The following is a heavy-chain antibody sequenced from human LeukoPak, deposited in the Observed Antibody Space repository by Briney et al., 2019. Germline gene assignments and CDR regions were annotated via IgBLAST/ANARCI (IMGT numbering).Heavy chain of an antibody. D-gene: IGHD3-22*01. CDR2: IYYTGST. CDR1: GGSINSDY. CDR3: ARRSGYDSSRT. J-gene: IGHJ5*02. Sequence: SETLSLTCTVSGGSINSDYWNWIRQPPGKGLEWIGYIYYTGSTNYNPSLKSRVTISVDTSKNHFSLKLSSVTAADTAIYYCARRSGYDSSRTWGQGTLVTVSS. V-gene: IGHV4-59*01.